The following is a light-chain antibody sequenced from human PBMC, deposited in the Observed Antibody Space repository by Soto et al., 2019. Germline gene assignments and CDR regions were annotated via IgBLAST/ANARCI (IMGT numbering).Light chain of an antibody. CDR2: EVS. Sequence: QSVLTQPASVSGSPGQSITISCTGTSSDVGAYNFVSWYQQHPGKVPKLLIHEVSLRPSGVSNRFSGSKSGNTASLTISGLRAEDEADYYCSSYTRSTTIIFGGGTKLTVL. V-gene: IGLV2-14*01. CDR3: SSYTRSTTII. CDR1: SSDVGAYNF. J-gene: IGLJ2*01.